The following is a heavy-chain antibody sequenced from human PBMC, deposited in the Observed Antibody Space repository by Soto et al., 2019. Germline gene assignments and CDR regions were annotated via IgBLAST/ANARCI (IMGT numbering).Heavy chain of an antibody. Sequence: QVQLVESGGGVVQPGRSLRLSCAASGFTFSSYAMHWVRQAPGKGLEWVAVISYDGSNKYYADSVKGRFTISRDNSKNTLYLQMNSLRAEDTAVYYCARGYSISWYELEIASGIDVWGQGTTVTVSS. CDR2: ISYDGSNK. CDR1: GFTFSSYA. D-gene: IGHD6-13*01. CDR3: ARGYSISWYELEIASGIDV. V-gene: IGHV3-30-3*01. J-gene: IGHJ6*02.